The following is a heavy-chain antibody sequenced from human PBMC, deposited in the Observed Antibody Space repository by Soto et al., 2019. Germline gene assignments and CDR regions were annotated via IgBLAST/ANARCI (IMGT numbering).Heavy chain of an antibody. D-gene: IGHD7-27*01. V-gene: IGHV4-31*03. CDR1: GGSVTSVGYY. Sequence: QVQLQESGPGLVRPSQTLSLTCTVSGGSVTSVGYYWSWIRHCPGKGLEWIGYIYTSGDTNYNPSLNRGVSMSVNTSKNQFSLQLSSVTVADTAIYYCTRDWGAPVTHGYDSWGQGILVTVSS. CDR2: IYTSGDT. CDR3: TRDWGAPVTHGYDS. J-gene: IGHJ5*01.